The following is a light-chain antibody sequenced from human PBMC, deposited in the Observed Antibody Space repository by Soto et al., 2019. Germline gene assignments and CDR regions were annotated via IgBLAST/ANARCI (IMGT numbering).Light chain of an antibody. J-gene: IGKJ2*01. CDR2: GAS. Sequence: EIVLTQSPGTLSLSPGERATLSCRASQSVSSSYLAWYQQKPGQAPRLLIYGASSRATGMPDRLSGSGSGTDFTLTISRLEPEDFAVYYCQQYGSSPQPFGQGTKLELK. CDR3: QQYGSSPQP. V-gene: IGKV3-20*01. CDR1: QSVSSSY.